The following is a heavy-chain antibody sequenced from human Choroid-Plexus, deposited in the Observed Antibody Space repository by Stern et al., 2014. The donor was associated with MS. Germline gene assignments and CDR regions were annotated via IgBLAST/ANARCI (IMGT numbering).Heavy chain of an antibody. V-gene: IGHV3-30*18. D-gene: IGHD2-8*01. CDR2: GSYDGSNK. J-gene: IGHJ5*02. CDR3: AKDRQYLTYFFDH. Sequence: QVQLAQSGGGVVQPGRPLRLSCTASGFTFGSCAMHWVRQAPGKGLEWGGGGSYDGSNKYYADSVKGRFTVSRDNSQKTLYMQMSSLRAEDTAVYYCAKDRQYLTYFFDHWGQGSLVTVSS. CDR1: GFTFGSCA.